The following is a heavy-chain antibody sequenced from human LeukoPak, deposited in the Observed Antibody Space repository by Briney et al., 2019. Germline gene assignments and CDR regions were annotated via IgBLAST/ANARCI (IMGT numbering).Heavy chain of an antibody. V-gene: IGHV3-11*04. J-gene: IGHJ4*02. CDR3: ARRRTDGYNPRAFDY. Sequence: GGSLRLSCAASGFTFSDYYMSWIRQAPGKGLEWVSYISSSGSTIYYADSVKGRFTISRDNAKNSLYLQMNSLRAEDTAVYYCARRRTDGYNPRAFDYWGQGTLVTVSS. D-gene: IGHD5-24*01. CDR2: ISSSGSTI. CDR1: GFTFSDYY.